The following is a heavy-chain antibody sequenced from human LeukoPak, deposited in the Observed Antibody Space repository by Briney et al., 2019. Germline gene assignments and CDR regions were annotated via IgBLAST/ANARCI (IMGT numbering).Heavy chain of an antibody. CDR2: IYTSGST. CDR1: GGSISSYY. Sequence: SETLSLTCTVSGGSISSYYWSWIRQPAGKGLEWIGRIYTSGSTNYNPSLKSRVTISVDKSKNQFSLKLSSVTAADTAVYYCARDSGPYSSSWYSPVYYYYMDVWGKGTTVTVSS. V-gene: IGHV4-4*07. CDR3: ARDSGPYSSSWYSPVYYYYMDV. D-gene: IGHD6-13*01. J-gene: IGHJ6*03.